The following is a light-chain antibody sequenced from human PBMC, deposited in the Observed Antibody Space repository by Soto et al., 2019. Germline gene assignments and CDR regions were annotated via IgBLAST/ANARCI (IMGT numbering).Light chain of an antibody. CDR1: SSNIGSNY. Sequence: QSVLTQPPSASGTPGQRVTISCSGSSSNIGSNYLYWYQQLPGTAPKLLIYRTDQRPSVFPDRFSGYKSDTSASLAISVLRYEDADDYYCAEWDDSLRGSFGGGTKVTVL. V-gene: IGLV1-47*01. CDR2: RTD. CDR3: AEWDDSLRGS. J-gene: IGLJ2*01.